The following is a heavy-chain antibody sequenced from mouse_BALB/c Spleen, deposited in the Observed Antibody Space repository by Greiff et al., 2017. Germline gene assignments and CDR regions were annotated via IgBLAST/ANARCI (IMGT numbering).Heavy chain of an antibody. D-gene: IGHD2-1*01. V-gene: IGHV5-6-5*01. CDR2: ISSGGST. CDR1: GFTFSSYA. J-gene: IGHJ2*01. Sequence: EVQVVESGGGLVKPGGSLKLSCAASGFTFSSYAMSWVRQTPEKRLEWVASISSGGSTYYPDSVKGRFTISRDNARNILYLQMSSLRSEDTAMYYCARRGYGNYFDDWGQGTTLTVSS. CDR3: ARRGYGNYFDD.